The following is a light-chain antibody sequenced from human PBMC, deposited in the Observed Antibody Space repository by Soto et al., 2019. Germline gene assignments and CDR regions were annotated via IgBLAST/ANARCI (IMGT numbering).Light chain of an antibody. CDR1: SSNIGAGYD. CDR3: QSYASSLSAVV. J-gene: IGLJ2*01. V-gene: IGLV1-40*01. Sequence: QSVLTQPPSVSGAPGQRVTISCTGSSSNIGAGYDVHWYQQLPGTAPKLLIYGNSNRPSGVPDRFSGSKSGTSASLAITGLQSEDEPDYYCQSYASSLSAVVFGGGTKLTVL. CDR2: GNS.